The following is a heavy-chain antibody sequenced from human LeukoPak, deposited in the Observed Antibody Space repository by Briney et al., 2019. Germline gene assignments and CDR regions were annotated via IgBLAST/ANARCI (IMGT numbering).Heavy chain of an antibody. V-gene: IGHV1-46*01. Sequence: TSVKVSCKASGYTFTSYYMHWVRQAPGQGLEWMGIINPSGGSTSYAQKFQGRVTMTRDTSTSTVYMELSSLRSEDTAVYYCARSLSDYDSSGYSPPPYYCGMDVWGQGTTVTVSS. J-gene: IGHJ6*02. D-gene: IGHD3-22*01. CDR3: ARSLSDYDSSGYSPPPYYCGMDV. CDR2: INPSGGST. CDR1: GYTFTSYY.